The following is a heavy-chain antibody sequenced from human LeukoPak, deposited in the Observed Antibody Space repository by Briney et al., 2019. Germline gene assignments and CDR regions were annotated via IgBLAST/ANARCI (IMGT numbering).Heavy chain of an antibody. CDR2: IFPGDSDI. CDR1: GYTFTSCW. V-gene: IGHV5-51*01. Sequence: GESLKISCKGSGYTFTSCWIGWVRQMPGRGLEWMGIIFPGDSDIRYSPSLQGQVTISADKYINTAYLQWSSLKASVTAMYYCARLRDDTFDCWGQGTLVTVSS. CDR3: ARLRDDTFDC. D-gene: IGHD3-22*01. J-gene: IGHJ4*02.